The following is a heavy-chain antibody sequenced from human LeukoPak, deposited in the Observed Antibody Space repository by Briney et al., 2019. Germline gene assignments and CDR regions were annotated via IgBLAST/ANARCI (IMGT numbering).Heavy chain of an antibody. CDR2: IYPGDSDT. CDR1: GYSFTSYW. CDR3: ARLPLQASQLVPNLLFDY. D-gene: IGHD6-13*01. V-gene: IGHV5-51*01. J-gene: IGHJ4*02. Sequence: GESLKISCKGSGYSFTSYWIGWVRQMPGKGLEWMGIIYPGDSDTRYSPSFQGQVTISADKSISTAYLQWSSLKASDTAMYYCARLPLQASQLVPNLLFDYWGQGTLVTVSS.